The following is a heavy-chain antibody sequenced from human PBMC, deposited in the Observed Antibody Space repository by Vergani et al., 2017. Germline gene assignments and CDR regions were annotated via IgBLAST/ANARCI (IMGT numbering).Heavy chain of an antibody. J-gene: IGHJ6*02. CDR3: ARMVDIVVVPAAIHYYYGMDV. Sequence: QLQLQESGPGLVKPSETLSLTCTVSGVSISSSSYYWGWLRQPPGKGLEWIGSIYYSGSTYYNPSLKSRVTISVDTSKNQFSLKLSSVTAAATAVYYCARMVDIVVVPAAIHYYYGMDVWGQGTTVTVSS. CDR1: GVSISSSSYY. D-gene: IGHD2-2*03. V-gene: IGHV4-39*07. CDR2: IYYSGST.